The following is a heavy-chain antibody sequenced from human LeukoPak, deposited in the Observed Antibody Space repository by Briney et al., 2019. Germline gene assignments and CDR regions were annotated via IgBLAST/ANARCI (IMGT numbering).Heavy chain of an antibody. J-gene: IGHJ4*02. CDR1: GFTFSSYW. CDR3: ARGTGYSSSWYFDY. CDR2: INTDGSST. Sequence: GGSLRLSCAASGFTFSSYWMHWVRQAPGKGLVWVSRINTDGSSTSYADSVKGRFTISRDNAKNTLYLQMNSLRAEDTAVYYCARGTGYSSSWYFDYWGQGTLVTVSS. D-gene: IGHD6-13*01. V-gene: IGHV3-74*01.